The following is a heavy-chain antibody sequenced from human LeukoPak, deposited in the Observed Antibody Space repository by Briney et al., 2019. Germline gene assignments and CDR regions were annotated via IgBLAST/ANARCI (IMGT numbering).Heavy chain of an antibody. CDR3: AKGGDSDYYYYMDV. CDR2: ISWNSGSI. D-gene: IGHD3-10*01. CDR1: GFTFDDYA. J-gene: IGHJ6*03. V-gene: IGHV3-9*03. Sequence: GGSLRLSCAASGFTFDDYAMHWARQAPGKGLEWVSGISWNSGSIGYADSVKGRFTISRDNAKNSLYLQMNSLRAEDMALYYCAKGGDSDYYYYMDVWGKGTTVTVSS.